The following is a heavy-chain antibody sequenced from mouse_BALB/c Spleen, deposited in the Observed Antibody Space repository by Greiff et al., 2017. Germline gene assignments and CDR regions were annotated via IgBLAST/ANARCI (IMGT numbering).Heavy chain of an antibody. CDR1: GFSLTSYG. D-gene: IGHD2-10*02. CDR3: AKNSGYGDAMDY. CDR2: IWRGGST. Sequence: VQLQQSGPSLVQPSQSLSITCTVSGFSLTSYGVHWVRQSPGKGLEWLGVIWRGGSTDYNAAFMSRLSITKDNSKSQVFFKMNSLQADDTAIYYCAKNSGYGDAMDYWGQGTSVTVSS. V-gene: IGHV2-5-1*01. J-gene: IGHJ4*01.